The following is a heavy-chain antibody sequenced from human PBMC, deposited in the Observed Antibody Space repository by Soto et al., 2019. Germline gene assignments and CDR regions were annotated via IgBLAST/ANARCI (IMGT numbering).Heavy chain of an antibody. CDR2: ITYDGSNK. CDR1: GFTFSSYG. J-gene: IGHJ4*02. V-gene: IGHV3-30*03. Sequence: QVQLVESGGGVVQPGRSLRLSCAASGFTFSSYGMNWVRQAPGKGLEWVAVITYDGSNKYYADSVKGRFTMSRDNSKNTLYLQMNSLRAEDTAVYYCAPWFGAFDYWGQGTLVTVSS. CDR3: APWFGAFDY. D-gene: IGHD3-10*01.